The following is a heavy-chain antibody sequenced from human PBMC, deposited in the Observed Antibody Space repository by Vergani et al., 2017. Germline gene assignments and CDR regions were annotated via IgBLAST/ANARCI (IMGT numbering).Heavy chain of an antibody. CDR2: IIPIFGTA. J-gene: IGHJ5*02. V-gene: IGHV1-69*01. CDR3: ARVLRAYYDSSGTNWFDP. Sequence: QVQLVQSGAEVKKPGASVKVSCKASGYTFTGYYIHWVRQAPGQGLEWMGGIIPIFGTANYAQKFQGRVTITADESTSIAYMELRSLRSEDTAVYYCARVLRAYYDSSGTNWFDPWGQGTLVTVSS. CDR1: GYTFTGYY. D-gene: IGHD3-22*01.